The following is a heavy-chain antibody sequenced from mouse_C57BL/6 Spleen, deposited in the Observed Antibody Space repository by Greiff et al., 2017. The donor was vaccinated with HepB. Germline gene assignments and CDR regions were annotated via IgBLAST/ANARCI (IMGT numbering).Heavy chain of an antibody. Sequence: QVQLKQSGPELVKPGASVKISCKASGYAFSSSWMNWVKQRPGKGLEWIGRIYPGDGDTNYNGKFKGKATLTADKSSSTAYMQLSSLTSEDSAVYFCARGYYGNLDYWGQGTTLTVSS. J-gene: IGHJ2*01. CDR2: IYPGDGDT. CDR1: GYAFSSSW. V-gene: IGHV1-82*01. CDR3: ARGYYGNLDY. D-gene: IGHD2-1*01.